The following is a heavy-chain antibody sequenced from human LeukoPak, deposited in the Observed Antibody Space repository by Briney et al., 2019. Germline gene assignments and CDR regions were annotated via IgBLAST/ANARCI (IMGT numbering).Heavy chain of an antibody. D-gene: IGHD2-15*01. CDR2: TRSKAYGGTT. J-gene: IGHJ4*02. CDR1: GFTFGDYA. Sequence: GGSLRLSCTASGFTFGDYALSWVRQAPGKGLEWVGFTRSKAYGGTTEYAASVKGRFTISRDDSKSIAYLQMNSLKTEDTAVYYCTLSGGIYWGQGTLVTVSS. V-gene: IGHV3-49*04. CDR3: TLSGGIY.